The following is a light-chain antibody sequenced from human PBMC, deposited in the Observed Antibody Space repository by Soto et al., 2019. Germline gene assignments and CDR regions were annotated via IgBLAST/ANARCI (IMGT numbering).Light chain of an antibody. CDR2: GPS. Sequence: EVVLTQSPATLSLSPGESATLSCRASQSVRGNYFAWYQQRPGQAPRLLVYGPSVRAAGIPDRFRGSGSRTGFNLTINRVEPEDFAVYYCHQFGMSPFTFGPGTTLD. CDR1: QSVRGNY. CDR3: HQFGMSPFT. V-gene: IGKV3-20*01. J-gene: IGKJ3*01.